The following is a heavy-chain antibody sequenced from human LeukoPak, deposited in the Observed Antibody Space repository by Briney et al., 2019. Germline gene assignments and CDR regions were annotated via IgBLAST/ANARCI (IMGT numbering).Heavy chain of an antibody. V-gene: IGHV3-15*01. CDR2: LKGKTDGGTT. D-gene: IGHD2-2*01. CDR1: GFILSNAR. J-gene: IGHJ4*02. Sequence: PGGSLRLSCAASGFILSNARMSWVRQAPGKGLEWVGRLKGKTDGGTTDYAAPVRGRFTISRDDSKNTLYRQMNSLKTEDTAVSYCTTVSVVVPAAPPSWGQGTLVTVSS. CDR3: TTVSVVVPAAPPS.